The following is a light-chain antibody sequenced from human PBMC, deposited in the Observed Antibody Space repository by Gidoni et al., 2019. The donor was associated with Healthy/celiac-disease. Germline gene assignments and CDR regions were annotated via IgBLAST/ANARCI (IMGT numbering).Light chain of an antibody. Sequence: DSQMTQSPSSLSASVGDRVTITCRASQSISSYLNWYQQKPGKAPKLLIYAASSLQSGVPSRFSGSGSGTDFTLTISSLQPEDFATYYCQQSYSTSGTFGPGTKVDIK. J-gene: IGKJ3*01. V-gene: IGKV1-39*01. CDR1: QSISSY. CDR3: QQSYSTSGT. CDR2: AAS.